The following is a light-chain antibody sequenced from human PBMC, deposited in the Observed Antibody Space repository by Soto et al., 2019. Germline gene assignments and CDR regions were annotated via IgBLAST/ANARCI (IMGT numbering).Light chain of an antibody. J-gene: IGKJ4*01. V-gene: IGKV1-39*01. CDR2: AAS. CDR1: QSISNY. Sequence: DIQQTQSPSSLSASVGDRVTITCRASQSISNYLNWYQQKPGKAPKLLIYAASSLQSGVPSRFSGSGSGTDFTLTISSLQPYDCPTYYCHLHYCPLRLGGGPKL. CDR3: HLHYCPLR.